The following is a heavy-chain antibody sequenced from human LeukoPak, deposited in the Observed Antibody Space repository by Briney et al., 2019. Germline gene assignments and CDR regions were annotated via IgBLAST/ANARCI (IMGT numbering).Heavy chain of an antibody. V-gene: IGHV1-18*01. CDR3: AREAGIDYCGSGSRGWFDP. J-gene: IGHJ5*02. CDR1: GYTFTSYG. CDR2: ISAYNGNT. Sequence: GASVKVSCKASGYTFTSYGISWVRQAPGQRLEWMGWISAYNGNTNYAQKLQGRVTMTTDTSTSTAYMELRSLRSDDTAVYYCAREAGIDYCGSGSRGWFDPWGQGTLVTVSS. D-gene: IGHD3-10*01.